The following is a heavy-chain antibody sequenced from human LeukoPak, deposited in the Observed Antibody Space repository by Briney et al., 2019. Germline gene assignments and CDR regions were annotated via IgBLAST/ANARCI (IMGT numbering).Heavy chain of an antibody. CDR3: ARGGRDGDYVVY. CDR1: GFTFSSYW. V-gene: IGHV3-7*03. D-gene: IGHD4-17*01. Sequence: GGSLSLSCEASGFTFSSYWMSWVRQAPGKGREWVANIKQDGSEKYYVDSVKGRFTISRDNAKNSLYLQMNSLRAEATAVYYCARGGRDGDYVVYWGQGTLVTVSS. CDR2: IKQDGSEK. J-gene: IGHJ4*02.